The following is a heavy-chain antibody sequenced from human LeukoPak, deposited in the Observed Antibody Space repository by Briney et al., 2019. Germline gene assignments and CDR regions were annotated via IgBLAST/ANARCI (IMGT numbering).Heavy chain of an antibody. CDR2: ISSSSDTI. CDR3: ARSYDFWSGYRVYFDY. Sequence: TGGSLRLSCAASGFTFSSYSMNWVRQAPGKGLEWVSYISSSSDTIYYADSVKGRFTISRDNAKSSLYLQMNSLRDEDTAVYYCARSYDFWSGYRVYFDYWGQGTLVTVSS. J-gene: IGHJ4*02. D-gene: IGHD3-3*01. CDR1: GFTFSSYS. V-gene: IGHV3-48*02.